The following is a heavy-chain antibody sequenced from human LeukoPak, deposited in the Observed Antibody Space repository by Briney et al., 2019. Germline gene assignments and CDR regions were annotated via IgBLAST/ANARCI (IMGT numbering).Heavy chain of an antibody. V-gene: IGHV3-53*01. CDR3: ARDGYGNNYMDV. J-gene: IGHJ6*03. CDR2: IYSGGTT. CDR1: GFTVSSNF. Sequence: PGGSLTLSCAASGFTVSSNFMSWVRQAPGKGLEWVSVIYSGGTTYYADSVKGRFTISRDNSKNTLSLQMNSLRAEDTAVYYCARDGYGNNYMDVWPTATTVTVSS. D-gene: IGHD1-1*01.